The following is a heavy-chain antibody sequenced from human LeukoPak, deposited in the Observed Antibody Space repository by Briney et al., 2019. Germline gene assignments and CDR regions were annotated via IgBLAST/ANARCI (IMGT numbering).Heavy chain of an antibody. CDR3: ANGLYYYGSGSYSEDAFDI. CDR1: GGSFSGYY. J-gene: IGHJ3*02. Sequence: SETLSLTCAVYGGSFSGYYWSWIRQPPGKGLEWIGEINHSGSTNYNPSLKSRVTISVDTSKNQFSLKLSSVTAADTAVYYCANGLYYYGSGSYSEDAFDIWGQGTMVTVSS. V-gene: IGHV4-34*01. D-gene: IGHD3-10*01. CDR2: INHSGST.